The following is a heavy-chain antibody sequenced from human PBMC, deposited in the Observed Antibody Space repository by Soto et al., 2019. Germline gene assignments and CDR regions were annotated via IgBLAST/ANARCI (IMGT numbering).Heavy chain of an antibody. CDR3: VRRHVSATGIDWFDP. V-gene: IGHV1-3*01. D-gene: IGHD6-13*01. Sequence: ASVRVACKASGYTFTSYGIHWVRKDPGQRLEWMGWINAANGDTKYSPKFQGRVTITRDTSASTAYMELSSLRSEDTAVYYCVRRHVSATGIDWFDPWGQGTLVTVSS. CDR1: GYTFTSYG. J-gene: IGHJ5*02. CDR2: INAANGDT.